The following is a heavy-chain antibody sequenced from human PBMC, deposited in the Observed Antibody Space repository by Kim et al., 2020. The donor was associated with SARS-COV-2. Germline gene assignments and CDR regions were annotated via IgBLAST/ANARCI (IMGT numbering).Heavy chain of an antibody. V-gene: IGHV3-30*04. Sequence: GGSLRLSCAASGFTFSSYAMHWVRQAPGKGLEWVAVISYDGSNKYYADSVKGRFTISRDNSKNTLYLQMNSLRAEDTAVYYCARGILMTMDDYWGQGTLVTVSS. J-gene: IGHJ4*02. CDR3: ARGILMTMDDY. CDR2: ISYDGSNK. CDR1: GFTFSSYA. D-gene: IGHD3-10*01.